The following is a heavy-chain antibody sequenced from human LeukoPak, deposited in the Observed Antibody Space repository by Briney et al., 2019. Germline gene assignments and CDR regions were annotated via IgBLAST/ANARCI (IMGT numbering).Heavy chain of an antibody. Sequence: ASVKVSCKVSGYTLTELSMHWVRQAPGKGLEWMGWISAYNGNTNYAQKLQGRVTMTTDTSTSTVYMELSSLRSEDTAVYYCARDLKGKTTVTHDAFDIWGQGTMVTVSS. CDR3: ARDLKGKTTVTHDAFDI. V-gene: IGHV1-18*01. CDR2: ISAYNGNT. D-gene: IGHD4-17*01. J-gene: IGHJ3*02. CDR1: GYTLTELS.